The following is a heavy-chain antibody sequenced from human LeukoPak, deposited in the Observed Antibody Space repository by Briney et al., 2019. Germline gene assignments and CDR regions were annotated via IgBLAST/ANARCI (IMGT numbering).Heavy chain of an antibody. Sequence: TSVKVSCKASGFSFTTSAMQWVRQARGQRLEWIGWIVVGSGHTRYAQKFQGRITITRDMSTSTAYMQLSSLRSEDTAVYYCAADHQFSGWESAYGMDVWGQGTTVTVSS. CDR3: AADHQFSGWESAYGMDV. J-gene: IGHJ6*02. V-gene: IGHV1-58*02. D-gene: IGHD6-19*01. CDR2: IVVGSGHT. CDR1: GFSFTTSA.